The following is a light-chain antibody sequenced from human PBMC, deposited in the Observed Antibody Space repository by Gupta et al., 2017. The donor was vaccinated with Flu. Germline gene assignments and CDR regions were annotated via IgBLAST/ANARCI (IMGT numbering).Light chain of an antibody. J-gene: IGKJ2*01. CDR3: QFQHT. V-gene: IGKV1-5*03. CDR2: KTS. Sequence: GDRVTITCRASQSIRSLLAGEQQKPGKAPKILIYKTSSLKSGVKSRFSDSGSGTEFTLTISSLQPDDSATYYGQFQHTFGQGTKLEIK. CDR1: QSIRSL.